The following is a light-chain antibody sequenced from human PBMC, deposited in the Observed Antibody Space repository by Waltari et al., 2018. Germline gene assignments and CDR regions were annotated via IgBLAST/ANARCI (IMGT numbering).Light chain of an antibody. CDR2: GNN. CDR3: QSYDSGLSGWV. V-gene: IGLV1-40*01. J-gene: IGLJ3*02. Sequence: QSVLTQQPSASGAPGQRVAISGTQSSSNIGAHHDVHWYQQLPGTAPKLLIYGNNMRPSGVPDRFSGSRSGTSASLAITGLQAEDDADYYCQSYDSGLSGWVFGGGTKLTVL. CDR1: SSNIGAHHD.